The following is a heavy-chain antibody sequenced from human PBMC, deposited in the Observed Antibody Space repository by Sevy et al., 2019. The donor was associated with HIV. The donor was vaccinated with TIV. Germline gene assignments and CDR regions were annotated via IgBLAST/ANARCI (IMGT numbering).Heavy chain of an antibody. CDR2: IIPVFGSV. CDR1: GYTFGNYA. Sequence: ASVKVSCKASGYTFGNYAIAWVRQAPGQGLEWMGGIIPVFGSVNSAQKFQDRVTITADVSTSTAYMELRSLRSEDTAVYYCARSNPDGYNYSYYYGMDVWGQGTTVTVSS. CDR3: ARSNPDGYNYSYYYGMDV. J-gene: IGHJ6*02. D-gene: IGHD1-1*01. V-gene: IGHV1-69*13.